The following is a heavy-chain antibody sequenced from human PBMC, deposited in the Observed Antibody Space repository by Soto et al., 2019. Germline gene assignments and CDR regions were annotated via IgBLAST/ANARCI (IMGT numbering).Heavy chain of an antibody. Sequence: ASVKVSCKASGYIFTSYAISWVRQAPGQGLEWMGGIIPIFGTANYAQKFQGRVTITADESTSTAYMELSNLRSEDTAVYYCARGSHSIRFLGYYYYGMDVWGQGTTVTVSS. D-gene: IGHD3-3*01. V-gene: IGHV1-69*13. CDR3: ARGSHSIRFLGYYYYGMDV. CDR1: GYIFTSYA. CDR2: IIPIFGTA. J-gene: IGHJ6*02.